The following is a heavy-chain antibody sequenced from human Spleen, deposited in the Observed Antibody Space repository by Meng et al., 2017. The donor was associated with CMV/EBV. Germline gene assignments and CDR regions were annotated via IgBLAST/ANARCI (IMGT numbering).Heavy chain of an antibody. D-gene: IGHD2-2*01. CDR2: ISPYNGNT. Sequence: ASVKVSCKASGCTFTNYGISWVRQAPGQGLEWMGWISPYNGNTNYAQRLQGRVTMTADTSTNTAYMDLRSLRSEDTAVYYCVRVDCSTTSCPQGYYYYYNMDVWGQGTTVTVSS. CDR3: VRVDCSTTSCPQGYYYYYNMDV. J-gene: IGHJ6*02. V-gene: IGHV1-18*01. CDR1: GCTFTNYG.